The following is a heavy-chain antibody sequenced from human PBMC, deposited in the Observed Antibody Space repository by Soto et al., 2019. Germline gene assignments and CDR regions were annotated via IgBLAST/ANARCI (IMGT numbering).Heavy chain of an antibody. Sequence: GGSLRLSCAASGFTFSSYWMYWVRQGPGKGLVWVSRINSDGSSTNYAESVKGRFTISRDNAKNRVDLQMNSLRAEDTAVYYCARGVSYYDFWSGHFYGMDVWGQGTRVTVSS. CDR1: GFTFSSYW. D-gene: IGHD3-3*01. CDR2: INSDGSST. J-gene: IGHJ6*02. V-gene: IGHV3-74*01. CDR3: ARGVSYYDFWSGHFYGMDV.